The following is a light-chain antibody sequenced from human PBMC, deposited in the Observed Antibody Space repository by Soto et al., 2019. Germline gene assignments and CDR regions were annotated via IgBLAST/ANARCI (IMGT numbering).Light chain of an antibody. J-gene: IGKJ3*01. CDR2: RTS. CDR3: QHYGDSAPFT. Sequence: EFVVTQYPGTLSLSPGERATLSCRTSQSISTTYLAWYQQKPGQAPRLLMSRTSRRATGIPDRFSGSGSGTDFTLSISRLEPEDFAVYYCQHYGDSAPFTFGPGTKVDIK. CDR1: QSISTTY. V-gene: IGKV3-20*01.